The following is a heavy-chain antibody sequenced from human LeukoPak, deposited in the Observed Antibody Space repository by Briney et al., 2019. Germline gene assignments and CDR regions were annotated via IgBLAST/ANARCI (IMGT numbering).Heavy chain of an antibody. D-gene: IGHD6-6*01. CDR2: ISSSGNTI. J-gene: IGHJ3*02. CDR3: ARGPSIAARYDAFDI. Sequence: GGSLRLSCAASGFTVSGNYMSWVRQAPGKGLEWVSYISSSGNTISYADSVKGRFTISRDNAKNSLYLQVISLRAEDTAVYYCARGPSIAARYDAFDIWGQGTMVTVSS. CDR1: GFTVSGNY. V-gene: IGHV3-11*04.